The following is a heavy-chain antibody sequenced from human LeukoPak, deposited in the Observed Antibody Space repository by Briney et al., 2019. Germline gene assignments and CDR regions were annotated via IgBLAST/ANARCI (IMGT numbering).Heavy chain of an antibody. CDR2: IRSKAYGGTT. CDR1: GFTFSSYE. CDR3: TRDAPDYYDSSGLSVGY. Sequence: GGSLRLSCAASGFTFSSYEMNWVRQAPGKGLEWVGFIRSKAYGGTTEYAASVKGRFTISRDDSKSIAYLQMNSLKTEDTAVYYCTRDAPDYYDSSGLSVGYWGQGTLVTVSS. D-gene: IGHD3-22*01. J-gene: IGHJ4*02. V-gene: IGHV3-49*04.